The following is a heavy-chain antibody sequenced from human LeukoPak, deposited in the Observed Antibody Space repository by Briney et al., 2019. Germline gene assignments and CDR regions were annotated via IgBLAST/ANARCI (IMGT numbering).Heavy chain of an antibody. CDR3: ATEYYCVKDVCNWDFAY. V-gene: IGHV3-23*01. CDR1: GFIFSSYA. D-gene: IGHD2-8*01. Sequence: QAGGSLRLSCAASGFIFSSYAMSWVRQAPGKGLEWVSSISGSGGSTYYADSVNGRFTISRDNSKNTAYLQMNSLRAENTAVYYCATEYYCVKDVCNWDFAYWGQGTLVTVSS. J-gene: IGHJ4*02. CDR2: ISGSGGST.